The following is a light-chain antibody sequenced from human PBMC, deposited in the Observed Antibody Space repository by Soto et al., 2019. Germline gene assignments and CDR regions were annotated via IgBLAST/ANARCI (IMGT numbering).Light chain of an antibody. J-gene: IGKJ4*01. Sequence: ELVLTQSPATLSLSPGERATLSCRASQSIGSYLGWYQQKPGQAPRLLIYSTSNRATGIPARFSGSGSGTDFTLTISSLETEDFAVYYCQQYGSSPLTFGGGTKVEIK. V-gene: IGKV3-11*01. CDR3: QQYGSSPLT. CDR2: STS. CDR1: QSIGSY.